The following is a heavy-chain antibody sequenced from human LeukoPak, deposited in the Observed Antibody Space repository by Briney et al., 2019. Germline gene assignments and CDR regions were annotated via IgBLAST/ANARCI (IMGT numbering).Heavy chain of an antibody. CDR1: GGSISSSSSTYY. CDR2: IPYSGTT. V-gene: IGHV4-39*01. Sequence: SETLPLTCTVSGGSISSSSSTYYWGWVRQSPGKGLEWIGTIPYSGTTFSNPALKSRVSISVDTSKNQFSLILRSVTAADTAMYFCARQEGGFSYFDFWGQGALVTVSS. CDR3: ARQEGGFSYFDF. J-gene: IGHJ4*02. D-gene: IGHD2/OR15-2a*01.